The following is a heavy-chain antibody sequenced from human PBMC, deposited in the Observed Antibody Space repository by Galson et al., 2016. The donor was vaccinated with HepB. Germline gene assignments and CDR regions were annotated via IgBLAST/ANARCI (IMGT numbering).Heavy chain of an antibody. D-gene: IGHD4-17*01. J-gene: IGHJ4*02. CDR2: KSYSGSP. CDR1: GGSVSSGDYH. CDR3: ACHGDAAVFDV. V-gene: IGHV4-30-4*01. Sequence: TLSLTCAVSGGSVSSGDYHWSWIRQPPGKGLEWVGSKSYSGSPYYNPSLKSRLTTSLDTSKNQLSLRLSSVTAADTAISYCACHGDAAVFDVWGQGTLVTVSS.